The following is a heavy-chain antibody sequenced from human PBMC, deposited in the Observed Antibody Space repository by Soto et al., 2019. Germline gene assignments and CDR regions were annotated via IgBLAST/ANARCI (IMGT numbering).Heavy chain of an antibody. J-gene: IGHJ4*02. D-gene: IGHD4-4*01. Sequence: LSLTCAVYGGSFSGYYWSWIRQPPGKGLEWIGEINHSGSTNYNPSLKSRVTISVDTSKNQFSLKLSSVTAADTAVYYCARRLHTRGFDYWGQGTLVTVSS. CDR2: INHSGST. CDR1: GGSFSGYY. CDR3: ARRLHTRGFDY. V-gene: IGHV4-34*01.